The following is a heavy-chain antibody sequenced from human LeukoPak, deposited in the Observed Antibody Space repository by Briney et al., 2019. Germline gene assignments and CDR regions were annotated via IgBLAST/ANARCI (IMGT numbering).Heavy chain of an antibody. CDR2: IYYTGTT. V-gene: IGHV4-59*01. CDR1: GGSISTYY. CDR3: AREDPQTTVPEGMDV. Sequence: SETLSLTCSVSGGSISTYYWSWIRQPPGKGLEWIGYIYYTGTTNYNPSLRSRVTISVDTSRNQFSLRLSSVTAAATAVYYCAREDPQTTVPEGMDVWGHGTTVIVSS. D-gene: IGHD4-17*01. J-gene: IGHJ6*02.